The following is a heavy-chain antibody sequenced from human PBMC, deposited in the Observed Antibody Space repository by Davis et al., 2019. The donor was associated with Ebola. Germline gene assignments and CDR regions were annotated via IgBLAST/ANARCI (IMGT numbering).Heavy chain of an antibody. CDR3: ARDKCGDDCYRGLMYAFDL. Sequence: SVKVSCKVSGGSFMNFAINWVRQAPGQGLEWMGGFIPNFRTANYAQKFQGRITITADESTSTAYMDLSSLTSEDTAAYYCARDKCGDDCYRGLMYAFDLWGQGTMVTVSS. J-gene: IGHJ3*01. CDR2: FIPNFRTA. D-gene: IGHD2-21*01. V-gene: IGHV1-69*13. CDR1: GGSFMNFA.